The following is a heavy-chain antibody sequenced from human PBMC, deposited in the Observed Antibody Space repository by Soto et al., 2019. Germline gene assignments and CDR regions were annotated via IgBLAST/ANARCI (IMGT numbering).Heavy chain of an antibody. Sequence: EVQLVESGGGVVRPGGSLRLSCAASGFTFDDHGMTWVRQAPGKGLEWVSGITWNGATTGYADSVKGRFTISRDNAKNSLDLKMNSLRVEDTALYYCARDGGVVVAVDAFDVWGQGTMVTVSS. D-gene: IGHD6-19*01. CDR3: ARDGGVVVAVDAFDV. CDR1: GFTFDDHG. J-gene: IGHJ3*01. CDR2: ITWNGATT. V-gene: IGHV3-20*04.